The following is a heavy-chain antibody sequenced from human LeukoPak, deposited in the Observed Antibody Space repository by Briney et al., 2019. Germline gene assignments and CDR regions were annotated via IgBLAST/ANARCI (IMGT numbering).Heavy chain of an antibody. CDR1: GFTFDDYG. V-gene: IGHV3-20*04. CDR2: INWNGGST. J-gene: IGHJ4*02. Sequence: GGSLRLSCAASGFTFDDYGMSWVRQAPGKGLEWVSGINWNGGSTGYADSVKGRFTISRDNSKNSLYLQMNSLRTEDTALYYCASSETTVWSFDYWGQGTLVTVSS. CDR3: ASSETTVWSFDY. D-gene: IGHD2/OR15-2a*01.